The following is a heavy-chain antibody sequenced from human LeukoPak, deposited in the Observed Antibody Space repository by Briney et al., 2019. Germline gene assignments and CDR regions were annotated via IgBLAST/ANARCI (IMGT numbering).Heavy chain of an antibody. CDR2: ISVSDGIT. J-gene: IGHJ3*01. V-gene: IGHV3-11*04. D-gene: IGHD2-2*01. Sequence: GGSLRLSCAASGFTFSDYYMTWIRQAPGKGLDWVSYISVSDGITSYADSVTGRFTISRDNSKNSLYLQMNSLRAEDTAVYYCARGRSSTSPWAFDLWGQGTLVTVSS. CDR3: ARGRSSTSPWAFDL. CDR1: GFTFSDYY.